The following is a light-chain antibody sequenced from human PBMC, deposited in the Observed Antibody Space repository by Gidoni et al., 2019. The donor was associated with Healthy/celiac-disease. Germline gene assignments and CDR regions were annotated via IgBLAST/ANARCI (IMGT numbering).Light chain of an antibody. Sequence: SYELTQPPSVSVSPGQTASVPCSGDKLGDTYARWYQQKPCQSPVLVIYQDSQRPAGIPERFSGSKSGNTATLTISGTQAMDEADYYCQAWDSSTAVVFGGGTKLTVL. CDR1: KLGDTY. CDR2: QDS. J-gene: IGLJ2*01. V-gene: IGLV3-1*01. CDR3: QAWDSSTAVV.